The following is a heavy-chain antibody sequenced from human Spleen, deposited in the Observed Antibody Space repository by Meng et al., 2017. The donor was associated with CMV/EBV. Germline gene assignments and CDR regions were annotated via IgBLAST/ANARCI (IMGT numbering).Heavy chain of an antibody. CDR2: IYSGGST. D-gene: IGHD6-6*01. J-gene: IGHJ6*02. V-gene: IGHV3-53*01. CDR1: EFTLSEFS. CDR3: ATGTRHLYYYYGMDV. Sequence: GESLKISCAAPEFTLSEFSMTWVRQAPGKGLEWVSVIYSGGSTYYADSVKGRFTISRDNSKNTLYLQMNSLRAEDTAVYYCATGTRHLYYYYGMDVWGQGTTVTVSS.